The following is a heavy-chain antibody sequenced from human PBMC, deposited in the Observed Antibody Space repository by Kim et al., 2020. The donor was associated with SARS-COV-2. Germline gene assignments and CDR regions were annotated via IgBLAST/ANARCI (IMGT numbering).Heavy chain of an antibody. CDR3: AREGSLWFGELLYFDP. D-gene: IGHD3-10*01. V-gene: IGHV1-69*02. CDR2: IIPILGIA. J-gene: IGHJ5*02. Sequence: SVKVSCKASGGTFSSYTISWVRQAPGQGLEWMGRIIPILGIANYAQKFQGRVTITADKSTSTAYMELSSLRSEDTAVYYCAREGSLWFGELLYFDPWGQGTLVTVSS. CDR1: GGTFSSYT.